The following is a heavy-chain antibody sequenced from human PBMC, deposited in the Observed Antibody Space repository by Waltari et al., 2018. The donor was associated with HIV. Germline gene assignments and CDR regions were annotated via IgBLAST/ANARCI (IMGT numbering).Heavy chain of an antibody. CDR1: GSNFSNYA. D-gene: IGHD3-10*01. CDR3: ARDQHSATNYYGLDV. CDR2: SWTDGSHE. V-gene: IGHV3-33*02. J-gene: IGHJ6*02. Sequence: QVHLVESGGAVVQSGKSLRLSCAASGSNFSNYAMPWVRQGPGKGLEWLSVSWTDGSHESYADFAKGRFTISRDDSDNTLFLYLSGLRADDTAVYYCARDQHSATNYYGLDVWGQGTTVTVS.